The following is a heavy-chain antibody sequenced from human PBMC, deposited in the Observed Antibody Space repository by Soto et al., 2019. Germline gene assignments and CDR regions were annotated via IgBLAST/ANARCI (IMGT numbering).Heavy chain of an antibody. CDR3: AKVEFAMCLHLYYFDY. CDR2: ISGSGGST. CDR1: GFTFSSYA. Sequence: EVQLLESGGGLVQPGGSLRLSCAASGFTFSSYAMSWVRQAPGKGLEWVSAISGSGGSTYYADSVKGRFTISRDNSKNSLYLQMNSLRAEDTAVYYCAKVEFAMCLHLYYFDYWGQGTLVTVSS. D-gene: IGHD3-16*01. J-gene: IGHJ4*02. V-gene: IGHV3-23*01.